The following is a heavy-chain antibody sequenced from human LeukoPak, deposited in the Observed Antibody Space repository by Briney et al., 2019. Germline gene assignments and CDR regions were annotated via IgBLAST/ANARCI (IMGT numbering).Heavy chain of an antibody. Sequence: GGSLRLSCAASGWAFSSHAMCWVRQAPGKGLEWVSSIDISGGSTYYADSAEGRFTISRDNSKNTLYLQMNGLRVEDTALYYCANEVRPNDYWGQGTLVTVSS. V-gene: IGHV3-23*01. CDR3: ANEVRPNDY. D-gene: IGHD1-1*01. CDR2: IDISGGST. CDR1: GWAFSSHA. J-gene: IGHJ4*02.